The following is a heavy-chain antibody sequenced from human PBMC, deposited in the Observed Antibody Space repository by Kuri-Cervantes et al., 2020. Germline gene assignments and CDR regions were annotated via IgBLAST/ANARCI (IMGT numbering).Heavy chain of an antibody. V-gene: IGHV4-39*01. CDR2: IYYSGST. J-gene: IGHJ4*02. Sequence: VLVSSLSYYSRWIRQLPGTGLEGMTSIYYSGSTYYNPSLKSRVTISADTSKNQFSLKLSSVTAADTAVYYCARQANLGSYDSSGYRYYFDYWGQGTLVTDSS. CDR1: VLVSSLSYY. CDR3: ARQANLGSYDSSGYRYYFDY. D-gene: IGHD3-22*01.